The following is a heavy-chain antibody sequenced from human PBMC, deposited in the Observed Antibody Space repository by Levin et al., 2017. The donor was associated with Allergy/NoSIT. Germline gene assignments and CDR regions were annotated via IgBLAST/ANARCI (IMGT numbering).Heavy chain of an antibody. CDR1: GFTVSSNY. Sequence: SGGSLRLSCAASGFTVSSNYMSWVRQAPGKGLEWVSVIYSGGSTYYADSVKGRFTISRDNSKNTLYLQMNSLRAEDTAVYYCARDLMTTVTTRFDYWGQGTLVTVSS. D-gene: IGHD4-11*01. V-gene: IGHV3-53*01. CDR3: ARDLMTTVTTRFDY. CDR2: IYSGGST. J-gene: IGHJ4*02.